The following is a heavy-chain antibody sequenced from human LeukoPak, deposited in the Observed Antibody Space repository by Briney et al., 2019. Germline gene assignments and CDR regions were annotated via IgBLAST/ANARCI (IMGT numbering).Heavy chain of an antibody. CDR2: ISGSGNGFGI. D-gene: IGHD1-26*01. Sequence: PGGSLRLSCSASGFVFTIYTMYWVRQAPGKGPEYVSTISGSGNGFGIYYADSVKGRFTISRDDSKSILYLQMNGLRSEDTAVYYCVKDFGRIRGTPDSWGQGTLVTVSS. J-gene: IGHJ4*02. CDR3: VKDFGRIRGTPDS. CDR1: GFVFTIYT. V-gene: IGHV3-64D*06.